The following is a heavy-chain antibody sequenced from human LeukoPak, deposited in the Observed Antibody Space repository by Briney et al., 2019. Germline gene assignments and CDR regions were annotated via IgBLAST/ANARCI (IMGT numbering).Heavy chain of an antibody. CDR1: GGSFSGYY. V-gene: IGHV4-34*01. D-gene: IGHD1-26*01. J-gene: IGHJ5*02. Sequence: KPSETLSLTCAVYGGSFSGYYWRLIRQPPGKGLEWIGEINHSGSTNYNPSLKSRVTISVDTSMNQFSLKLSSVTAADTAVYYCARGGRSGATKTWGQGTLVTVSS. CDR3: ARGGRSGATKT. CDR2: INHSGST.